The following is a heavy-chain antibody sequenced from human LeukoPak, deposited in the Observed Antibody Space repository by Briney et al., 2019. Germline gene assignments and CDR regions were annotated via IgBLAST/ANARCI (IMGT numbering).Heavy chain of an antibody. J-gene: IGHJ4*02. CDR3: ARDVRYFDWLSLVDY. D-gene: IGHD3-9*01. V-gene: IGHV3-33*01. Sequence: GGSLRLSCAASGFTFSSYGMHWVRQAPGKGLEWVAVIWYDGSDKYYADSVKGRFTISRDNSKNTLYLQMNSLRAEDTAVYYCARDVRYFDWLSLVDYWGQGTLVTVSS. CDR2: IWYDGSDK. CDR1: GFTFSSYG.